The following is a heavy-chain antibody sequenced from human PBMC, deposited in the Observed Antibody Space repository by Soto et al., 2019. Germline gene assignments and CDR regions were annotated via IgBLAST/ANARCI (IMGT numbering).Heavy chain of an antibody. J-gene: IGHJ6*02. CDR3: ARVLLRGSNAYYYFGMDV. V-gene: IGHV3-53*01. CDR2: IDSGGST. D-gene: IGHD4-4*01. Sequence: GGSLRLSCAASGFTVSSNYMSWVRQAPGKGLEWVSVIDSGGSTYYADSVKGRFTISRDNSKNTLYLQMNSLRAEDTAVYYCARVLLRGSNAYYYFGMDVWGQGTTVTVSS. CDR1: GFTVSSNY.